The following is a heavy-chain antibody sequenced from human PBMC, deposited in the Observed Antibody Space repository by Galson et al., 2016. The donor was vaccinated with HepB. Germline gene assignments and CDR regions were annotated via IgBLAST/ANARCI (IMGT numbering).Heavy chain of an antibody. CDR3: ARGSYDPWSGYYSSMGYFDH. Sequence: SVKVSCKASGYSFSTYGIIWVRQAPGQGLEWMGWISTYNANTHYAQKFQDRFTMTTDTSTSTDYMDLRSLRSDDTAVYYCARGSYDPWSGYYSSMGYFDHWGQGTLVTVSS. CDR2: ISTYNANT. J-gene: IGHJ4*02. V-gene: IGHV1-18*01. CDR1: GYSFSTYG. D-gene: IGHD3-3*01.